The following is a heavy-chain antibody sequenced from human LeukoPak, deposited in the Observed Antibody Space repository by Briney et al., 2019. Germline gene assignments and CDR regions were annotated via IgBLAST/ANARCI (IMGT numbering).Heavy chain of an antibody. D-gene: IGHD1-1*01. CDR3: ASLTLEPGWFDP. Sequence: ASVKVSCKASGYTLTSYYMHWVRQAPGQGLEWMGIINPSGGSTNYAQKFQGRVTITADKSTSTAYMELSSLRSEDTAVYYCASLTLEPGWFDPWGQGTLVTVSS. J-gene: IGHJ5*02. CDR2: INPSGGST. CDR1: GYTLTSYY. V-gene: IGHV1-46*01.